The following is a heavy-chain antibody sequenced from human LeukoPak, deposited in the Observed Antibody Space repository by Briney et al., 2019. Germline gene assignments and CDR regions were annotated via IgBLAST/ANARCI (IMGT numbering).Heavy chain of an antibody. CDR1: GGSISSNSYF. Sequence: SETLSLTCAVSGGSISSNSYFWGWIRQPPGKGLEWIGSIYDSGSTYYNPSLKSRVTISVDTSKNQFSLKLSSVTAADTAVYYCAKDLERHIAVVTASAVDYWGQGTLVTVSS. D-gene: IGHD2-21*02. J-gene: IGHJ4*02. V-gene: IGHV4-39*07. CDR3: AKDLERHIAVVTASAVDY. CDR2: IYDSGST.